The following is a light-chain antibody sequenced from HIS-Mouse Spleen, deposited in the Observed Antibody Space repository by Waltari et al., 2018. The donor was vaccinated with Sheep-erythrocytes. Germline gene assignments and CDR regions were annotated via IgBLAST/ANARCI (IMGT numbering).Light chain of an antibody. J-gene: IGLJ2*01. CDR2: EVR. CDR1: SSDVGGYNY. CDR3: SSYTSSSTLV. V-gene: IGLV2-14*01. Sequence: QSALTQPASVSGSPGQSITISCTGTSSDVGGYNYVSWYQQNPGKAPKLLIYEVRNRPSGVSNRFSGAKSGNTASLTISGLQAEDEAEYYCSSYTSSSTLVFGGGTKLTVL.